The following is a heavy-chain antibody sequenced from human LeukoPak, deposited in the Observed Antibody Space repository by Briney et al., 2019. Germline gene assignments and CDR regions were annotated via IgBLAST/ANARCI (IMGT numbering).Heavy chain of an antibody. D-gene: IGHD6-13*01. Sequence: SQTLSLTCTVSGGSISSGDYYWSWIRQPPGKGLEWIGYIYYSGSTYYNPSLKSRVTISVDTSKNQFSLKLSSVTAADTAVYYCARAVESRYSGSSDAFDISGQGTMVTVSS. J-gene: IGHJ3*02. CDR3: ARAVESRYSGSSDAFDI. V-gene: IGHV4-30-4*08. CDR1: GGSISSGDYY. CDR2: IYYSGST.